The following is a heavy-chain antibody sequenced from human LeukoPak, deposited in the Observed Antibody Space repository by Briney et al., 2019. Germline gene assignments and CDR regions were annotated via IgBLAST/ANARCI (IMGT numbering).Heavy chain of an antibody. CDR1: GFSFSSYR. Sequence: PGGSLRLSCAASGFSFSSYRMNWVRQAPGKGLEWVSSVSNSGDYIHYADSVKGRFTISRDNSKNSLYLQMNSLRAEDTAVYYCARARHGHFFDYWGQGTLVTVSS. V-gene: IGHV3-21*06. J-gene: IGHJ4*02. CDR2: VSNSGDYI. CDR3: ARARHGHFFDY.